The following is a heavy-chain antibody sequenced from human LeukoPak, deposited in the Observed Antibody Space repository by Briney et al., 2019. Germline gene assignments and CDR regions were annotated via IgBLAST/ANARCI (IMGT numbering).Heavy chain of an antibody. CDR3: ARGGSSGYNYYYYYYMDV. J-gene: IGHJ6*03. Sequence: TASETLSLTCTVSGYSISSGYYWGWIRQPPGKGLEWIGSIYHSGSTYYNPSLKSRVTISVDTSKNQFSLKLSSVTAADTAVYYCARGGSSGYNYYYYYYMDVWGKGTTVTVSS. CDR2: IYHSGST. D-gene: IGHD3-22*01. CDR1: GYSISSGYY. V-gene: IGHV4-38-2*02.